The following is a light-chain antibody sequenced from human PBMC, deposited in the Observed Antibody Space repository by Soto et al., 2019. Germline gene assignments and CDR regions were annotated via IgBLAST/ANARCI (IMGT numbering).Light chain of an antibody. J-gene: IGKJ1*01. Sequence: DVHLTQSPSTLSASVGDSVTITCRASQSISNWLAWYQQKPGKPPKVLIHGASSLESGLPSRFGGRGSGTEFTFTISSLQPYDSLIYYCHQYYRYWAFGQGTKVEVK. V-gene: IGKV1-5*03. CDR2: GAS. CDR3: HQYYRYWA. CDR1: QSISNW.